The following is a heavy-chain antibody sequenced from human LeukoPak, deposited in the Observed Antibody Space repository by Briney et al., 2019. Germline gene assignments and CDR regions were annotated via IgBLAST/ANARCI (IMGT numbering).Heavy chain of an antibody. CDR1: GFTFSSYS. CDR2: ISSTSSAI. CDR3: ARVIGSYGDSAY. V-gene: IGHV3-48*04. D-gene: IGHD3-16*01. Sequence: GGSLRLSCAASGFTFSSYSMSWVRQAPGKGLEWLSYISSTSSAIYYADSLKGRFTISRDNAKNSLYLQMDSLRAEDSAVYYCARVIGSYGDSAYWGQGTLVTVSS. J-gene: IGHJ4*02.